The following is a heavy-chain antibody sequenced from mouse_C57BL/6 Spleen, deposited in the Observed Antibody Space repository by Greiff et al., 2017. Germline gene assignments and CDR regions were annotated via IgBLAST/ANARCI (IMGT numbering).Heavy chain of an antibody. J-gene: IGHJ2*01. D-gene: IGHD1-1*01. CDR1: GFTFSSYA. CDR3: ARGGITNYFDY. Sequence: DVMLVESGGGLVKPGGSLKLSCAASGFTFSSYAMSWVRQTPEKRLEWVATISDGGSYTYYPDNVKGRFTISRDNAKNNLYLQMSHLKSEDTAMYYCARGGITNYFDYWGQGTTLTVSS. CDR2: ISDGGSYT. V-gene: IGHV5-4*03.